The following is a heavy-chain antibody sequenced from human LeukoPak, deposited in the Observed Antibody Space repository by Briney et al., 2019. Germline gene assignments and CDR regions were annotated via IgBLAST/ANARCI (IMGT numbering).Heavy chain of an antibody. V-gene: IGHV4-39*07. CDR3: ARGRWAGLGLWSV. CDR2: INHSGST. CDR1: GGSISSSSYY. J-gene: IGHJ3*01. D-gene: IGHD2-21*01. Sequence: SETLSLTCTVSGGSISSSSYYWSWIRQPPGKGLGWIGEINHSGSTNYNPSLKSRVTISVDTSKNQFSLKLSSVTAADTAVYYCARGRWAGLGLWSVWGQGTMVTVSS.